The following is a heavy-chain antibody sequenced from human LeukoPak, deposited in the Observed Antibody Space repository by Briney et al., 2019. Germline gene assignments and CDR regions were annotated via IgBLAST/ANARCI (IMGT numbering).Heavy chain of an antibody. J-gene: IGHJ4*02. CDR2: IYSGGST. D-gene: IGHD3-22*01. CDR1: GFTVSSNY. CDR3: ARSPWGYYDSSGYYFDY. Sequence: GGSLRLSCAASGFTVSSNYMSWVRQAPGKGLEWVAVIYSGGSTYYADSVKGRFTISRDNSKNTLYLQMNSLRAEDTAVYYCARSPWGYYDSSGYYFDYWGQGTLVTVSS. V-gene: IGHV3-66*01.